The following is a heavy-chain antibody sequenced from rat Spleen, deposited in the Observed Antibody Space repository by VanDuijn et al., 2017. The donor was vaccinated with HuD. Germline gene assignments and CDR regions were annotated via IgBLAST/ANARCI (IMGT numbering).Heavy chain of an antibody. CDR3: ARQRRDYYDGSYYYGFDY. V-gene: IGHV3-3*01. D-gene: IGHD1-12*02. CDR1: GYSITSSYR. J-gene: IGHJ2*01. Sequence: EVQLQESGPGLVKPSQSLSLTCSVTGYSITSSYRWNWIRKFPGNKLEWMGYINSAGSTNYTTSLKSRISITRDTSKNQFFLQLNSVTTEDTATYYCARQRRDYYDGSYYYGFDYWGQGVMVTVSS. CDR2: INSAGST.